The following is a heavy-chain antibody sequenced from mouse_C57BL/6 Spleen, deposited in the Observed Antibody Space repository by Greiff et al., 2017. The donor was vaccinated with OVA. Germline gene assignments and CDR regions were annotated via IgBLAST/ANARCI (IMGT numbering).Heavy chain of an antibody. Sequence: VQLQQSGPELVKPGDSVKISCKASGYSFTGYFMNWVMQSHGKSLEWIGRINPYNGDTFYNQKFKGKGTLTVDKSSSTAHMELRSLTSEDSAVYYCARRDYGSTHWYFDVWGTGTTVTVSS. V-gene: IGHV1-20*01. CDR2: INPYNGDT. J-gene: IGHJ1*03. CDR3: ARRDYGSTHWYFDV. CDR1: GYSFTGYF. D-gene: IGHD1-1*01.